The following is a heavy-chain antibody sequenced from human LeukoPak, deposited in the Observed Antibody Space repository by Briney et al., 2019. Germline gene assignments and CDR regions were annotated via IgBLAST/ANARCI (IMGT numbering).Heavy chain of an antibody. Sequence: SETLSLTCAVSGGSISSNWWSWVRQSPGKGLEWIGEIYHSGSTNYNPSLKSRVSISVDQSKSQFSLKLSSVTAADTALYYCVGNGYYSVDYWGQGTLVTVSS. CDR3: VGNGYYSVDY. J-gene: IGHJ4*02. CDR1: GGSISSNW. D-gene: IGHD3-22*01. V-gene: IGHV4-4*02. CDR2: IYHSGST.